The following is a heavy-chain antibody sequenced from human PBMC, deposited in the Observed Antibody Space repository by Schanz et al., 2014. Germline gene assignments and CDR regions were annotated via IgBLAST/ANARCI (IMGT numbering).Heavy chain of an antibody. D-gene: IGHD4-17*01. CDR1: GYSFISHA. CDR3: ARGYGGSPTDF. CDR2: IIPILGIA. V-gene: IGHV1-69*10. J-gene: IGHJ4*02. Sequence: QVQLVQSGAEVKKPGASVKVSCKASGYSFISHAIHWVRQAPGQRLEWMGWIIPILGIANYAQKFQGRVTITADRATIAACMELSSVRSEYTAVYYCARGYGGSPTDFWGQGTLVTVSS.